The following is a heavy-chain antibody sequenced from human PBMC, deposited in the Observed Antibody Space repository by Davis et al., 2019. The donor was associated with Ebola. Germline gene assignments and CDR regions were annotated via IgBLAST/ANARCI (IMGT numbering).Heavy chain of an antibody. CDR2: ITSSGDST. CDR1: GFTFSSYE. V-gene: IGHV3-48*03. D-gene: IGHD2-21*01. CDR3: ARVRGMDV. J-gene: IGHJ6*02. Sequence: PGGSLRLSCAASGFTFSSYEMNWVRQAPGKGLEWVSYITSSGDSTHYADSVKGRFTISRDNAKSLLFLQMNSLRVEDTAVYYCARVRGMDVWGQGTTVTVSS.